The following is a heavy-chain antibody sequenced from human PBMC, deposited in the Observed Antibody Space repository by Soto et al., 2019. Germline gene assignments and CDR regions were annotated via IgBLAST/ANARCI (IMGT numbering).Heavy chain of an antibody. CDR3: ARDSAAAANYYDSSAFDP. CDR2: IYHSGST. CDR1: GGSISSSNW. V-gene: IGHV4-4*02. Sequence: TSETLSLTCGVSGGSISSSNWWSWVRQPPGKGLEWIGEIYHSGSTNYNPSLKSRVTISVDKSKNQFSLKLSSVTAADTAVYYCARDSAAAANYYDSSAFDPWGQGTLVTVSS. D-gene: IGHD3-22*01. J-gene: IGHJ5*02.